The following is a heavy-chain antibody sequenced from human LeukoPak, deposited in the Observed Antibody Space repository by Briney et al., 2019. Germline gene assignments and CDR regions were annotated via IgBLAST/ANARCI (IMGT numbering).Heavy chain of an antibody. CDR2: IILIFGTA. Sequence: ASVKVSCKASGGTFSGYAISWVRQAPGQGLEWMGGIILIFGTANYAQKFQGRVTITADESTSTAYMELSSLRSEDTAVYYCAREGTGPYYYGSGSYSSWFDPWGQGTLVTVSS. V-gene: IGHV1-69*13. D-gene: IGHD3-10*01. CDR3: AREGTGPYYYGSGSYSSWFDP. J-gene: IGHJ5*02. CDR1: GGTFSGYA.